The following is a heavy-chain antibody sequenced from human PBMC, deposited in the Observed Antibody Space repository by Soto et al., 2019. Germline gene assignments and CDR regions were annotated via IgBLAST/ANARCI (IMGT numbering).Heavy chain of an antibody. V-gene: IGHV1-69*02. CDR1: GGTFSSYT. CDR3: AREIAVAGKTSDVFDI. J-gene: IGHJ3*02. Sequence: QVQLVQSGAEVKKPGSSVKVSCKASGGTFSSYTFSWVRQAPGQGLEWMGRIVPILGIGNYAHKFQGSVTITADKSTSTAYMELSSLRSEDTAVYYCAREIAVAGKTSDVFDIWGQGTMVTVSS. D-gene: IGHD6-19*01. CDR2: IVPILGIG.